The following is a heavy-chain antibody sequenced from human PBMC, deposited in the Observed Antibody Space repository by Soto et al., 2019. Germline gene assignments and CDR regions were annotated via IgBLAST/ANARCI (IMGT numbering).Heavy chain of an antibody. CDR3: ASGFGLQFRVLEH. CDR2: ISSSRFI. J-gene: IGHJ4*02. CDR1: GLTFSKYA. D-gene: IGHD5-12*01. Sequence: EVQLVESGGALVKPGGSLRLSCVVSGLTFSKYAMNWVRQAPGKGLEWVSSISSSRFIFYADSVKGRFTISRDNANNSLYLQVSSLRVEDTAVYYCASGFGLQFRVLEHWGQGALVTVSS. V-gene: IGHV3-21*02.